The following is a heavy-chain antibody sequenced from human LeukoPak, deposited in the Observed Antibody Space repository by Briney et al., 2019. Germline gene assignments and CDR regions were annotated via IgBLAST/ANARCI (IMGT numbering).Heavy chain of an antibody. V-gene: IGHV3-74*01. D-gene: IGHD1-14*01. J-gene: IGHJ4*02. CDR1: GFTFSSNW. CDR3: SRDFNGRNDF. Sequence: GGSLRLSCAASGFTFSSNWMHWVRQGPGKGLVWVSRINPDGSRTDYAESVKGRFTISRDNAKNTLSLEMNSLGHEDTAVYYCSRDFNGRNDFWGQGTLVTVSS. CDR2: INPDGSRT.